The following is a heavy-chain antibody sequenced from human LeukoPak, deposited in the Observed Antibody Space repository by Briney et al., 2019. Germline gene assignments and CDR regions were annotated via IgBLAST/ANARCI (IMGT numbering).Heavy chain of an antibody. CDR1: RGSLCGYK. CDR3: ARAAKRPDGGIGGPYL. V-gene: IGHV4-4*07. CDR2: CDDVGNT. J-gene: IGHJ6*01. D-gene: IGHD1-26*01. Sequence: TSETLSLTCSVSRGSLCGYKWAWIRQPAGKGLEWVGRCDDVGNTDYSPSLESRISVSVDKSRNPISLKLISATGADTALYCCARAAKRPDGGIGGPYLWGQGDSVTVSS.